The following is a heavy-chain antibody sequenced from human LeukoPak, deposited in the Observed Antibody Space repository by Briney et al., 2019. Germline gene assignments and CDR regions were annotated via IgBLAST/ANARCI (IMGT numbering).Heavy chain of an antibody. CDR2: ISSSGSTI. J-gene: IGHJ4*02. V-gene: IGHV3-11*04. Sequence: GGSLRLSCAASGFTFSDYYMSWIRQAPGKGLEWVSYISSSGSTIYYADSVKGRFTISRDNAKNSLYLQMNSLRAEDTAVYYCARLQSVRYCSSTSCLALYRNPDYWGQGTLVTVSS. CDR3: ARLQSVRYCSSTSCLALYRNPDY. D-gene: IGHD2-2*01. CDR1: GFTFSDYY.